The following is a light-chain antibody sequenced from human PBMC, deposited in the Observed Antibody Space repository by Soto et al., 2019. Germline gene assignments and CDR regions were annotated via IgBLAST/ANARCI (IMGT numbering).Light chain of an antibody. CDR3: QQYNNWPT. CDR1: QSVSSN. Sequence: EIVMTQSPATLSVSPGERATLSCRASQSVSSNLAWYQQKPGQAPRLLIYGASTRATGIPARFSGSGSGTEFTLTISRLQSEDFSVFYWQQYNNWPTFGPGNKVDIK. V-gene: IGKV3-15*01. J-gene: IGKJ3*01. CDR2: GAS.